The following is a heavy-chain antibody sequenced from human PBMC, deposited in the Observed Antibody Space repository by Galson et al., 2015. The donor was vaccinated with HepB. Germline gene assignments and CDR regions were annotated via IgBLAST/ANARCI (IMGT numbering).Heavy chain of an antibody. CDR3: AKSHYGYYYYGMDV. V-gene: IGHV3-23*01. CDR1: GFTFSTYG. Sequence: SLRLSCAVSGFTFSTYGMTWVRQAPGKGLEWVSSIDSGGGSTFYADSVKGRFTISRDNSKNTLYLQMNSLRAEDTAIYYCAKSHYGYYYYGMDVWGQGTTVTVSS. D-gene: IGHD3-16*01. J-gene: IGHJ6*02. CDR2: IDSGGGST.